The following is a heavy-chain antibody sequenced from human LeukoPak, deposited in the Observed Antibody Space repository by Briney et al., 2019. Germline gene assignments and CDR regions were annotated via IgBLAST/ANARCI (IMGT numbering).Heavy chain of an antibody. J-gene: IGHJ3*02. V-gene: IGHV5-51*01. CDR1: GYTFADYW. D-gene: IGHD2-2*01. Sequence: GESLKISCKGFGYTFADYWIGWVCQMPGKGLEWMGIIYPGDSETIYSPSFQGQVTISADKSISTAYLQWSSLKASDTAMYYCARKYCSSTSCYGAFDIWGQGTMVTVSS. CDR3: ARKYCSSTSCYGAFDI. CDR2: IYPGDSET.